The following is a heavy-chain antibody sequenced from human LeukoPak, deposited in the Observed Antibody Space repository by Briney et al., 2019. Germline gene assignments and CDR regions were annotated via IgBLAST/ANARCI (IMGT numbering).Heavy chain of an antibody. CDR3: AKQLGYCSDGSCYFPY. V-gene: IGHV3-23*01. CDR2: ISNNGGYT. J-gene: IGHJ4*02. D-gene: IGHD2-15*01. Sequence: GGSLRLSCAASGFTFSSSAMSWVRQAPRKGLEWVSAISNNGGYTYYADSVQGRFTISRDNSKSTMCLQMNSLRAEDTAVYYCAKQLGYCSDGSCYFPYWGQGTLVTVSS. CDR1: GFTFSSSA.